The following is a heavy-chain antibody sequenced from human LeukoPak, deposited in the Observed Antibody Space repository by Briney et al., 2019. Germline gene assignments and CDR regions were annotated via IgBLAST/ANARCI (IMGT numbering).Heavy chain of an antibody. CDR2: IYYSGSA. D-gene: IGHD3-3*01. V-gene: IGHV4-59*01. Sequence: SETLSLTCTVSGGSISSYYWSWIRQPPGKGLEWIGYIYYSGSANYNPSLKSRVTISVDTSKNQFSLKLSPVTAADTAVYYCARVYYDFWSGHRTNYYMDVWGKGTTVTVSS. CDR1: GGSISSYY. J-gene: IGHJ6*03. CDR3: ARVYYDFWSGHRTNYYMDV.